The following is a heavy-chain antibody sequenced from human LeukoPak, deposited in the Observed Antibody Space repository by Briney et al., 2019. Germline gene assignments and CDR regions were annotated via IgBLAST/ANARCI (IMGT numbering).Heavy chain of an antibody. V-gene: IGHV4-31*03. CDR3: ARGDDSSGSGSTYYFDY. D-gene: IGHD3-22*01. J-gene: IGHJ4*02. CDR1: GGSISSGGYN. CDR2: IYYSGST. Sequence: PSETLSLTCTVSGGSISSGGYNWSWIRQHPGKGLEWIGYIYYSGSTYYNPSLKSRVTISVDTSKNQFSLKLSSVTAADTAVYYCARGDDSSGSGSTYYFDYWGQGTLVTVSS.